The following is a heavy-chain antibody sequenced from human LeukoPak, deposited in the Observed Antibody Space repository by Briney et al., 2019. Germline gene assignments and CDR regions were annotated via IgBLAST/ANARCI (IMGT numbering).Heavy chain of an antibody. D-gene: IGHD1-26*01. CDR2: TYYRSKWYN. J-gene: IGHJ6*02. CDR3: ARDRWWELQQGYHYYGMDV. CDR1: GDSVSSNSAA. V-gene: IGHV6-1*01. Sequence: SQTLSLTCAISGDSVSSNSAAWNWIRQSPSRGLEWLGRTYYRSKWYNDYAVSVKSRITINPDTSKNQFSLQLNSVTPEDTAVYYCARDRWWELQQGYHYYGMDVWGQGTTVTVSS.